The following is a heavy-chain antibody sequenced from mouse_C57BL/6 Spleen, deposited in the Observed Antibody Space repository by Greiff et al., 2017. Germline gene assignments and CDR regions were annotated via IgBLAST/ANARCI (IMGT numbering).Heavy chain of an antibody. J-gene: IGHJ2*01. CDR2: IYPGDGDT. D-gene: IGHD2-3*01. CDR3: ARLIYDGYPYFDY. Sequence: QVQLQQSGPELVKPGASVKISCKASGYAFSSSWMNWVKQRPGKGLEWIGRIYPGDGDTNYNGKFKGKATLTADKSSSTAYMQLSSLTSEDSAVYFCARLIYDGYPYFDYWGQGTTLTVSS. V-gene: IGHV1-82*01. CDR1: GYAFSSSW.